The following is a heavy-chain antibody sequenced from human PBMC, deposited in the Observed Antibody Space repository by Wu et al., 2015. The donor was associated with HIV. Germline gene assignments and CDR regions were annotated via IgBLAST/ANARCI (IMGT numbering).Heavy chain of an antibody. V-gene: IGHV1-46*03. J-gene: IGHJ4*02. D-gene: IGHD3-3*01. Sequence: QVQLLQSGAEVKKPGASVKISCETSGYLFIDYYMHWVRRAPGRGFEWIGISNPKNGYTTYSRPFQGRVHMTRDTSTSTFYVELSGLRSNDTAIYYCARDAGVDGVSRPLHWGQGTLVTVSS. CDR2: SNPKNGYT. CDR3: ARDAGVDGVSRPLH. CDR1: GYLFIDYY.